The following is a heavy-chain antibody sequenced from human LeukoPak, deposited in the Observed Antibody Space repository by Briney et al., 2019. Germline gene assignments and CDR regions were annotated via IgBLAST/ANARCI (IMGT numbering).Heavy chain of an antibody. V-gene: IGHV3-74*01. J-gene: IGHJ4*02. D-gene: IGHD1-26*01. Sequence: GGSLRLSCAASGFTFSRYGMHWVRQAPGKGLVWVSHVSVDGSGTNYADSVKGRFTICRDNAKNTLYLHMNSLRAEDTAVYYCSRGGATCWGQGTLVTVPS. CDR1: GFTFSRYG. CDR2: VSVDGSGT. CDR3: SRGGATC.